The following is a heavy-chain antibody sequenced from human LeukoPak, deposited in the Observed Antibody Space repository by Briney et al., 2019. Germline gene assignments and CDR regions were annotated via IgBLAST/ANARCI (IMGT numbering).Heavy chain of an antibody. V-gene: IGHV1-2*06. Sequence: ASVKVSCKASGYTFSDYYIHWVRQAPGQGLEWMGRINPNSGGTNYAQKFQGRVTMTRDTSISTAYMELSRLRSDDTAVYYCARESPEGGGQTYYDYVWGSYLHFDYWGQGTLVTVSS. D-gene: IGHD3-16*02. J-gene: IGHJ4*02. CDR2: INPNSGGT. CDR1: GYTFSDYY. CDR3: ARESPEGGGQTYYDYVWGSYLHFDY.